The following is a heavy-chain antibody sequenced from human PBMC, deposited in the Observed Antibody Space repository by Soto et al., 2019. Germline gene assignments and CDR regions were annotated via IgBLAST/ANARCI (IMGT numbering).Heavy chain of an antibody. CDR3: GRSCCREQNWFDN. CDR2: ISSDGSRT. D-gene: IGHD2-15*01. V-gene: IGHV3-74*02. Sequence: EVQLVESGGDLVQPGGSLRLSCAASGVTISGYWMHWVRQAPGKGLEWVSRISSDGSRTDYADSVKGRFTISRDNAMNTVHLQMNSLRVEDTAVYFCGRSCCREQNWFDNWGQGTLVTVSS. CDR1: GVTISGYW. J-gene: IGHJ5*02.